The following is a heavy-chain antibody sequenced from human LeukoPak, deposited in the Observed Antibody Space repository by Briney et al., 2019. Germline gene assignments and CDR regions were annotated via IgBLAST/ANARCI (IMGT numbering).Heavy chain of an antibody. J-gene: IGHJ6*03. CDR1: GFTVSSNY. CDR3: ARDNYGSPYYYYYMDV. CDR2: IYSGGNT. V-gene: IGHV3-53*01. Sequence: GGSLRLSCAASGFTVSSNYMSWVRQAPGKGLEWVSVIYSGGNTYYADSVKGRFTISRDNSKNTLYLQMNSLRAEDTAVYYCARDNYGSPYYYYYMDVWGKGTTVTVSS. D-gene: IGHD4-17*01.